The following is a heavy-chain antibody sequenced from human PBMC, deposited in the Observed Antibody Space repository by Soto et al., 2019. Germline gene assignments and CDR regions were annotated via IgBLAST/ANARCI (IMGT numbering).Heavy chain of an antibody. CDR3: TRSIGSGGVMGGFDY. D-gene: IGHD3-16*01. CDR2: IIPIFDTP. CDR1: GGTFKMYA. V-gene: IGHV1-69*01. Sequence: QVPLVQSGAEVRKPGSAVRVSCKASGGTFKMYAMNWVRQAPGQGLEWMAGIIPIFDTPRYAQKFQGRVTITVDESTTTAYMELSGLRSEDTATYYCTRSIGSGGVMGGFDYWGQGTLVTVAS. J-gene: IGHJ4*02.